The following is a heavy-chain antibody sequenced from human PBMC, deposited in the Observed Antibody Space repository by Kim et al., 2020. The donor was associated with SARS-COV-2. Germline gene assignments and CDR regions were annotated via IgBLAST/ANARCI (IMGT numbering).Heavy chain of an antibody. J-gene: IGHJ4*02. V-gene: IGHV1-3*01. CDR3: AREIAVAGLWLDY. D-gene: IGHD6-19*01. Sequence: YSQKFQGRVTITRDTSASTAYMELSSLRSEDTAVYYCAREIAVAGLWLDYWGQGTLVTVSS.